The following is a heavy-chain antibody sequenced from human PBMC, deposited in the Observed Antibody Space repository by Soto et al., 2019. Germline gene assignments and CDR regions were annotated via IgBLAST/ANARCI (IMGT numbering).Heavy chain of an antibody. CDR2: ISAYNGNT. CDR1: GYTFTSYG. CDR3: ARVPHINWKTYYGSGSYLDYYYYYGMDV. Sequence: GASVKVSCKASGYTFTSYGISWVRQAPGQGLEWMGWISAYNGNTNYAQKVQGRVTMTTDTSTSTAYMELRSLRSDDTAVYYCARVPHINWKTYYGSGSYLDYYYYYGMDVSGQGTTVTVSS. D-gene: IGHD3-10*01. V-gene: IGHV1-18*04. J-gene: IGHJ6*02.